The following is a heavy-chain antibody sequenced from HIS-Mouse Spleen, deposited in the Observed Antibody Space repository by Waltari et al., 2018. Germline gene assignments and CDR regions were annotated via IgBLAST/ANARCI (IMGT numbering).Heavy chain of an antibody. CDR2: SNHSGST. V-gene: IGHV4-34*01. CDR3: ARGANYDILTGYLAFDI. J-gene: IGHJ3*02. Sequence: QVQLQQWGAGLLKPSETLSLTCAVYGGSFSGYYWSWIRQPPGKGLEWIGESNHSGSTNSNPALKSRVTISVDTSKNQFSLKLSSVTAADTAVYYCARGANYDILTGYLAFDIWGQGTMVTVSS. CDR1: GGSFSGYY. D-gene: IGHD3-9*01.